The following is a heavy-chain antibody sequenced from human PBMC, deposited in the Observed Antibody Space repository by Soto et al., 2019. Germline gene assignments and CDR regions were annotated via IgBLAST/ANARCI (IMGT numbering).Heavy chain of an antibody. V-gene: IGHV1-3*01. D-gene: IGHD2-2*01. CDR1: GYTLTSYA. Sequence: ASVKVSCTDSGYTLTSYARHWVRQAPGQRLEWMGWINAGNGNTKYSQKFQGRVTITRDTSASTAYMELSSLRSEDTAVYYCARRVPASTFDYWGQGTLVTVSS. CDR2: INAGNGNT. CDR3: ARRVPASTFDY. J-gene: IGHJ4*02.